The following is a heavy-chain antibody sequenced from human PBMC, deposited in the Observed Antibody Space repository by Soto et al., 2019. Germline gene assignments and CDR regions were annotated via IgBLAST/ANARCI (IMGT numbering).Heavy chain of an antibody. CDR3: ARDDTTGLFDF. Sequence: PSETLSLTCSVSTGSMRTYYWTWIRQSPGKGLEWIGQISHTGGTKYNPSLESRVTISVDTSRKQFSLKLTSVTAADTALYYCARDDTTGLFDFWGQGTLVTVSS. D-gene: IGHD4-17*01. V-gene: IGHV4-59*01. CDR2: ISHTGGT. J-gene: IGHJ4*02. CDR1: TGSMRTYY.